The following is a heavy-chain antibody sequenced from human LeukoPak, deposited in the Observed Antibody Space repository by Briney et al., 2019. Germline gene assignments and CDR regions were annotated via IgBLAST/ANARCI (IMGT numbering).Heavy chain of an antibody. J-gene: IGHJ4*02. V-gene: IGHV3-21*01. CDR1: GFTFSSYS. Sequence: GGSLRLSCAASGFTFSSYSMNWVRQAPGKGLEWVSSISSSSSYIYYADSVKGRFTISRDNAKNSLYLQMNGLRAEDTAVYYCARDTTSTSLYCSSTSCQLDYWGQGTLVTVSS. D-gene: IGHD2-2*01. CDR3: ARDTTSTSLYCSSTSCQLDY. CDR2: ISSSSSYI.